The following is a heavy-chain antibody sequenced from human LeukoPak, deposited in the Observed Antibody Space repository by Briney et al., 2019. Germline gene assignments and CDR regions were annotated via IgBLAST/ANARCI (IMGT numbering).Heavy chain of an antibody. J-gene: IGHJ5*02. V-gene: IGHV4-59*01. CDR3: ARDLGYCSRTSCYVWFDP. Sequence: SETLSLTCTVAAGSISNYHWSWIRQPPGKGLEWIGCIFYSGSTNYNPSLKSRVTISVDTSKNQFSLNLSSVTAADTAVYYCARDLGYCSRTSCYVWFDPWGQGTLVTVSS. CDR1: AGSISNYH. D-gene: IGHD2-2*01. CDR2: IFYSGST.